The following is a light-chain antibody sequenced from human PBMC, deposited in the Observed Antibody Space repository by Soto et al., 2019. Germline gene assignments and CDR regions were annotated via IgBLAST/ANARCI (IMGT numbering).Light chain of an antibody. V-gene: IGLV7-46*01. CDR2: DTS. Sequence: QAVVTQEPSVTVSPGGTGTLTCDSGTGPVTSVRYPYWFQQKPGQAPRTLIYDTSLKYSWTPARFSGSLLRGKAALTLSGARPEDEADYYCLLSYSGGRVFGGGTKVTVL. CDR3: LLSYSGGRV. CDR1: TGPVTSVRY. J-gene: IGLJ3*02.